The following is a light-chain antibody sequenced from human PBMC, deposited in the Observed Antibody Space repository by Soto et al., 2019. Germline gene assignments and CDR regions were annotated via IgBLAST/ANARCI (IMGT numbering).Light chain of an antibody. J-gene: IGKJ5*01. Sequence: EIVLTQSPVTLSVSPGERATLSCTASQRVGSNLAWYQQKPGRAPRLLIYDASSRATGVPARFSGSGSGTEFTLTISSLQSEDFAVYYCQQYNNWPPITFGQGTRLEI. CDR3: QQYNNWPPIT. CDR1: QRVGSN. CDR2: DAS. V-gene: IGKV3-15*01.